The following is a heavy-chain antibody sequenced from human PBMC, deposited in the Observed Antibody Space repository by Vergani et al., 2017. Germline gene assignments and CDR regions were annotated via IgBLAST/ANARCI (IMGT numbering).Heavy chain of an antibody. Sequence: QVQLQESGPGLVKPSETLSLTCTVSGGSISSSSYYWGWIRQPPGKGLEWIGSIYYSGSTYYNPSLKSRVTISVDTSKNQFSLKLSSVTAADTAVYYCARAYYDFWSGYYNYYYYYMDVWGKGTTVTVSS. CDR2: IYYSGST. CDR1: GGSISSSSYY. V-gene: IGHV4-39*07. D-gene: IGHD3-3*01. CDR3: ARAYYDFWSGYYNYYYYYMDV. J-gene: IGHJ6*03.